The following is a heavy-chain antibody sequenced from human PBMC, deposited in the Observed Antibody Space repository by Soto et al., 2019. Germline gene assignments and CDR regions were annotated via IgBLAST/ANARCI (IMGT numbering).Heavy chain of an antibody. J-gene: IGHJ5*02. CDR1: GYTFTSYY. Sequence: ASVKVSCKASGYTFTSYYMHWVLQAPGQGLEWMGIINPSGGSTSYAQKFQGRVTMTRDTSTSTVYMELSSLRSEDTAVFYCVKGDIVEVPAASWFDPWGKGTLVTVSS. D-gene: IGHD2-2*01. CDR2: INPSGGST. V-gene: IGHV1-46*03. CDR3: VKGDIVEVPAASWFDP.